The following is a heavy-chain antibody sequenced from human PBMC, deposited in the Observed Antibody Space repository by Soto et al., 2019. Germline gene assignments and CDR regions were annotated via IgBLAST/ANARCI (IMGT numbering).Heavy chain of an antibody. V-gene: IGHV5-51*01. CDR3: ARLGGNCSSTSCYAGRRALRERHLHYYYYYMDV. CDR1: GYSFTSYW. J-gene: IGHJ6*03. Sequence: GESLKISCKGSGYSFTSYWIGWVRQMPGKGLEWMGIIYPGDSDTRYSPSFQGQVTISADKSISTAYLQWSSLKASDTAMYYCARLGGNCSSTSCYAGRRALRERHLHYYYYYMDVWGKGTTVTVSS. D-gene: IGHD2-2*01. CDR2: IYPGDSDT.